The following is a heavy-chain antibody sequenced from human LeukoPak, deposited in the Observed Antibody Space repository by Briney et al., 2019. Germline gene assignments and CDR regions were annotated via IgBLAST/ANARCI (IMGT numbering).Heavy chain of an antibody. CDR1: GGSFSGYY. CDR3: AARRDGYIGY. Sequence: PSETLSLTCAVYGGSFSGYYWSWIRQPPGKGLEWIGEINHSGSTNYNPSLKSRVTISVETSKNQFSLKLSSVTAADTAVYYCAARRDGYIGYWGQGTLVTVSS. J-gene: IGHJ4*02. D-gene: IGHD5-24*01. V-gene: IGHV4-34*01. CDR2: INHSGST.